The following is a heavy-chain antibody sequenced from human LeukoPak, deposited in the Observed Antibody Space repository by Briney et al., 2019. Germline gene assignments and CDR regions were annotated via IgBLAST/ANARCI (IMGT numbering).Heavy chain of an antibody. CDR1: GFTFSSYS. V-gene: IGHV3-48*01. D-gene: IGHD3-22*01. CDR3: ARDHHRRLYDSQARDTFDI. Sequence: GGSLRLSCAASGFTFSSYSMNWVRQAPGKGLGWVSYISSSSSTMYYADSVKGRFSISRDNAKKSLYLQMNSLRAEDTAVYYCARDHHRRLYDSQARDTFDIWGQGTMVTVSS. CDR2: ISSSSSTM. J-gene: IGHJ3*02.